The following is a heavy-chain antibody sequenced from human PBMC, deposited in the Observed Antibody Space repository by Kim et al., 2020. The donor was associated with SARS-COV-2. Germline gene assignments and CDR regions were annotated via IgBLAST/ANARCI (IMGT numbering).Heavy chain of an antibody. CDR3: AIGGHMTTVTTAYDY. V-gene: IGHV3-30*16. Sequence: DTVKGRFTISRDNSKNTLYLQMNSLRAEDTAVYYCAIGGHMTTVTTAYDYWGQGTLVTVSS. J-gene: IGHJ4*02. D-gene: IGHD4-17*01.